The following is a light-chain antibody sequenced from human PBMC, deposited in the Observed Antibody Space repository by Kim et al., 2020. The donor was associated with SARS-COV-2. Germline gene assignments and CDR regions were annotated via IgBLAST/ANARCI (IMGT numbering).Light chain of an antibody. V-gene: IGKV3-11*01. J-gene: IGKJ5*01. CDR3: QQRSNWPIT. CDR1: QSVSSY. Sequence: LSPGERATRSCRASQSVSSYIAWYQQKPGQAPRLLIYDASNRATGIPARFSGSGSGTDFTLTISSLEPEDFAVYYCQQRSNWPITFGQGTRLEIK. CDR2: DAS.